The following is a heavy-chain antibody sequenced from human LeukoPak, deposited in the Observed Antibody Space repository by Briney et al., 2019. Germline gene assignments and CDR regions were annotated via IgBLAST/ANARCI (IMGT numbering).Heavy chain of an antibody. CDR1: GFTFSSYA. V-gene: IGHV3-48*01. CDR3: TRDPNALDY. Sequence: QPGGSLRLSCAASGFTFSSYAMHWVRQAPGKGLEWVSYISRSSSRIHYADSVRGRFTISRDNARNSLYLQMNSLRAEDTGLYFCTRDPNALDYWGQGTLVTVSS. J-gene: IGHJ4*02. CDR2: ISRSSSRI.